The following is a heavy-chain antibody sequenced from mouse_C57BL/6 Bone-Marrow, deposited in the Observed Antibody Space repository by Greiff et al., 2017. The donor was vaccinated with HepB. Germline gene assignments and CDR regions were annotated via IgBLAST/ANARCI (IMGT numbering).Heavy chain of an antibody. D-gene: IGHD1-1*01. CDR3: TTGVITTVVPYFDY. V-gene: IGHV14-4*01. CDR1: GFNIKDDY. J-gene: IGHJ2*01. Sequence: VQLQQSGAELVRPGASVKLSCTASGFNIKDDYMHWVKQRPEQGLEWIGWIDPENGDTEYASKFQGKATITADTSSNTAYLQHSSLTSEDTAVYYCTTGVITTVVPYFDYWGQGTTLTVSS. CDR2: IDPENGDT.